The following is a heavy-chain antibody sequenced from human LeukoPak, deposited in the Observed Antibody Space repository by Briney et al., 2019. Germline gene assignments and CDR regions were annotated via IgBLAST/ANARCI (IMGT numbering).Heavy chain of an antibody. D-gene: IGHD2-2*01. CDR2: IIPIFGTA. CDR3: ARADIVVVPAAVGLDYYYYYMDV. J-gene: IGHJ6*03. CDR1: GGTFSSYA. V-gene: IGHV1-69*05. Sequence: ASVKVSCTASGGTFSSYAISWVRQAPGQGLEWMGGIIPIFGTANYAQKFQGRVTITTDESTSTAYMELSSLRSEDTAVYYCARADIVVVPAAVGLDYYYYYMDVWGKGTTVTVYS.